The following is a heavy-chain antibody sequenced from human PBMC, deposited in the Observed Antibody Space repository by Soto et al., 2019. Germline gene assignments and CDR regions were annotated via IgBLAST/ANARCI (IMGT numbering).Heavy chain of an antibody. CDR3: AHRSHVLRFLEWFPFGMDV. CDR2: IYWNDDK. J-gene: IGHJ6*02. D-gene: IGHD3-3*01. V-gene: IGHV2-5*01. Sequence: GPTLVNPTQTLTLTCTFSGFSLSTSGVGVGWIRQPPGKALEWLALIYWNDDKRYSPSLKSRLTITKDTSKNQVVLTMTNMDPVDTATYYCAHRSHVLRFLEWFPFGMDVWGQGTTVTVSS. CDR1: GFSLSTSGVG.